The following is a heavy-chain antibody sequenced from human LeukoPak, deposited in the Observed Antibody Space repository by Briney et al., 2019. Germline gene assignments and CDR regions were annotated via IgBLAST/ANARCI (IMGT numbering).Heavy chain of an antibody. CDR3: AREVVGIMIFGVVDY. CDR1: GFTVSSNY. D-gene: IGHD3-3*01. Sequence: GGSLRLSCAASGFTVSSNYMSWVRQAPGKGLEWVSVIYSGGSTYYADSVKGRFTISRDNSKNTLYLQMNSLRAEDTAVYYCAREVVGIMIFGVVDYWGQGTLVTVSS. J-gene: IGHJ4*02. CDR2: IYSGGST. V-gene: IGHV3-66*02.